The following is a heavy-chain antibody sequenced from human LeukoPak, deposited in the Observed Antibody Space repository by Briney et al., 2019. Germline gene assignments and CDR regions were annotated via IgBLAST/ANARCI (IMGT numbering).Heavy chain of an antibody. CDR3: AAEVGCSSTSCFVDY. J-gene: IGHJ4*02. V-gene: IGHV1-69*01. CDR1: GGTFSSYA. CDR2: IIPIFGTA. Sequence: SVKVSCKASGGTFSSYAISWVRQAPRQGLEWMGGIIPIFGTANYAQKFQGRVTITADESTSTAYMELGSLRSEDTAVYYCAAEVGCSSTSCFVDYWGQGTLVTVAS. D-gene: IGHD2-2*01.